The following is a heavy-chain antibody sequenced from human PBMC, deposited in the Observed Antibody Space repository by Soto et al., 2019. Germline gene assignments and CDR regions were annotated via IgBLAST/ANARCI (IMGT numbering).Heavy chain of an antibody. CDR1: GFTFSSYA. J-gene: IGHJ6*03. CDR2: ISGSGGST. Sequence: GGSLRLSCAASGFTFSSYAMSWVRQAPGKGLEWVSAISGSGGSTYYADSVKGRFTISRDNSKNTLYLQMNSLRAEDTAVYYCAKFLNEYCSGGSCYLPGNYYYYYMDVWGKGTTVTVSS. D-gene: IGHD2-15*01. V-gene: IGHV3-23*01. CDR3: AKFLNEYCSGGSCYLPGNYYYYYMDV.